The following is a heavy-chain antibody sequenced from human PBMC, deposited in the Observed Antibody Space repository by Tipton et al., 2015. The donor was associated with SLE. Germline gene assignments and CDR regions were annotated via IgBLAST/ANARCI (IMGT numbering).Heavy chain of an antibody. CDR1: GYTFTSYG. J-gene: IGHJ3*02. CDR2: ISAYNGNT. Sequence: QLMQSGAEVKKPGASVKVSCKASGYTFTSYGISWVRQAPGQGLEWMGWISAYNGNTNYAQKLQGRVTMTTDTSTITAYMELRSLRSDDTAVYYCARAPYYDFWSGYKGYAFDIWGQGTMVTVSS. CDR3: ARAPYYDFWSGYKGYAFDI. V-gene: IGHV1-18*01. D-gene: IGHD3-3*01.